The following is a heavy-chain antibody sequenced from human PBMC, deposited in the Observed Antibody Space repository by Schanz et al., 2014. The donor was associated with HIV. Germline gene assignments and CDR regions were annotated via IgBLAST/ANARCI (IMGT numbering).Heavy chain of an antibody. CDR3: AKSPIFGDVIFYGMDV. Sequence: QVQLVQSGAEVKKPGASVKVSCKASGYTFTAYYIHWVRQAPGQGLEWMGWINPNSGGTNSAQKFQGRVTIAADESASTAYMELNSLRSDDTAVYYCAKSPIFGDVIFYGMDVWGQGTTVTVSS. CDR1: GYTFTAYY. V-gene: IGHV1-2*02. J-gene: IGHJ6*02. CDR2: INPNSGGT. D-gene: IGHD3-3*02.